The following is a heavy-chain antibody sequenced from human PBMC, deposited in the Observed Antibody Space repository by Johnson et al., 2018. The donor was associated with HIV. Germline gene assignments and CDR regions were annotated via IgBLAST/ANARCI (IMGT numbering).Heavy chain of an antibody. CDR1: GFTFSSYW. J-gene: IGHJ3*01. CDR3: ARFLGYYDSNGYYFGDGFDV. V-gene: IGHV3-74*02. Sequence: EVQLVESGGGLVQPGGSLRLSCAASGFTFSSYWMHWVRQAPGKGLVWVSRINSDGSSTSYADSVKGRFTISRDNAKNTLYLQMNSLRAEDTAVYYCARFLGYYDSNGYYFGDGFDVWGLGTMVTVSS. CDR2: INSDGSST. D-gene: IGHD3-22*01.